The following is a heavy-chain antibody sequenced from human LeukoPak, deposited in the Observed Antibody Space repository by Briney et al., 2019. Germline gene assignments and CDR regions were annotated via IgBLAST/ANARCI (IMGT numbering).Heavy chain of an antibody. CDR2: IYYSGST. D-gene: IGHD3-22*01. Sequence: PSETQSLTCTVSGASISSTSYYWGWIRQPPGKGLEWIGYIYYSGSTYYNPSLKSRVTISVDTSKNQFSLKLSSVTAADTAVYYCARVKYYYDSSGYTYYFDYWGQGTLVTVSS. CDR3: ARVKYYYDSSGYTYYFDY. J-gene: IGHJ4*02. CDR1: GASISSTSYY. V-gene: IGHV4-39*07.